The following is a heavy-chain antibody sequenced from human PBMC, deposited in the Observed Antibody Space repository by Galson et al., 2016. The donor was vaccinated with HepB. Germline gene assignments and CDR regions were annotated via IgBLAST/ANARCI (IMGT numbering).Heavy chain of an antibody. D-gene: IGHD3-10*01. CDR1: GITFSDYY. CDR3: AILRGYSGSGVDP. CDR2: ISRSGSTM. Sequence: SLRLSCAASGITFSDYYMTWIRQAPGKGLEWISYISRSGSTMYHADSVKGRFTISRDNAKNSLYLQMNSLSPEDTAVYYCAILRGYSGSGVDPWGQGTLVTVSS. V-gene: IGHV3-11*01. J-gene: IGHJ5*02.